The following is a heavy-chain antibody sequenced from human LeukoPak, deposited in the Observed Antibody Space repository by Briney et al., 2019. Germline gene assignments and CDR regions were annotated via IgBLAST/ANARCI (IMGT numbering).Heavy chain of an antibody. D-gene: IGHD6-6*01. CDR2: IFSNDEK. Sequence: SGPTLVNPTETLTLTFTVSGFSLSNARMGVSWIRQPPVKALEWLAHIFSNDEKSYSTSLKSRLTISKDPSKSQVVLTMTNMDPVDTATYSCARSGWGLYSSSSSWGQGTLVTVSS. CDR1: GFSLSNARMG. CDR3: ARSGWGLYSSSSS. V-gene: IGHV2-26*01. J-gene: IGHJ5*02.